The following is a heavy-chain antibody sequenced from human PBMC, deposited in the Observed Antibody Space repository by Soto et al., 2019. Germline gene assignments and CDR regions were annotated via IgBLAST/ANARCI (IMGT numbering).Heavy chain of an antibody. CDR1: GGSISSYY. Sequence: SETLSLTCTVSGGSISSYYWSWIRQPPGKGLEWIGYIYYSGSTNYNPSLKSRVTISVDTSKNQFSLKLGSVTAADTAVYYCARVTLDGSGWYGGVLYYFDYWGQGTLVTVSS. CDR2: IYYSGST. V-gene: IGHV4-59*01. J-gene: IGHJ4*02. D-gene: IGHD6-19*01. CDR3: ARVTLDGSGWYGGVLYYFDY.